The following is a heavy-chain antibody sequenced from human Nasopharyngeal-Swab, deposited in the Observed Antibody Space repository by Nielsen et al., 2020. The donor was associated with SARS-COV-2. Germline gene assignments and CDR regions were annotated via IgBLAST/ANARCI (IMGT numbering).Heavy chain of an antibody. V-gene: IGHV3-11*04. D-gene: IGHD3-3*01. CDR3: ARGQEDNDFWSGSPSGGFDY. CDR2: ISGSGGST. Sequence: WIRQPPGKGLEWVSAISGSGGSTYYADSVKGRFTISRDNAKNSLYLQMNSLRAEDTAVYYCARGQEDNDFWSGSPSGGFDYWGQGTLVTVSS. J-gene: IGHJ4*02.